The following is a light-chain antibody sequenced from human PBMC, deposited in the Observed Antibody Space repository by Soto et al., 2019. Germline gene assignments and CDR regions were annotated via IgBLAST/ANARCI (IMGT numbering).Light chain of an antibody. J-gene: IGLJ3*02. CDR3: QSYDSSQSAWM. Sequence: QPVLTQPPSVSGAPGQRVTISCTGSSSNIGAENDVHWYQHHPGTAPKLLISGDTNRPSGVPDRFSGSKSGTSASLAITGLQAEDEADYYCQSYDSSQSAWMFGGGTKLTVL. CDR1: SSNIGAEND. V-gene: IGLV1-40*01. CDR2: GDT.